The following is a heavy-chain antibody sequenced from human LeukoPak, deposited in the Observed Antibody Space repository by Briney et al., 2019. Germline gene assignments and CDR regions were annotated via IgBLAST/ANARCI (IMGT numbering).Heavy chain of an antibody. CDR2: IWYDGSNK. CDR1: GFTFSSYG. CDR3: AKAGGGYTYYYYMDV. Sequence: QAGGSLRLSCAASGFTFSSYGMHGVRQAPGKGLEWVAVIWYDGSNKYYADSVKGRFTISRDNSKNTLYLQMNSLRAEDTAVYYCAKAGGGYTYYYYMDVWGKGTTVTVSS. V-gene: IGHV3-33*06. J-gene: IGHJ6*03. D-gene: IGHD5-12*01.